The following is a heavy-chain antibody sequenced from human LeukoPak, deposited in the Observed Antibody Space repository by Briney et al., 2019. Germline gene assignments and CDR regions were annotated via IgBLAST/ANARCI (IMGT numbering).Heavy chain of an antibody. V-gene: IGHV4-34*01. Sequence: SETLSLTCAVYGGSFSGYYWSWIRQSPGMGLEWIGEIIHSGRTNYNPSLTSRVSISVDTSKNQFSLELSSVTAADTAVYYCARGILVTVYAAFDYGAREPWSPSPQ. CDR3: ARGILVTVYAAFDY. CDR1: GGSFSGYY. CDR2: IIHSGRT. J-gene: IGHJ4*02. D-gene: IGHD2/OR15-2a*01.